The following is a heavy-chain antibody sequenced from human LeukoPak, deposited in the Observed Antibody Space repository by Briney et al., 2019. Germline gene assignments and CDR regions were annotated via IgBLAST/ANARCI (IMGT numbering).Heavy chain of an antibody. CDR3: ARDRGYGDYVTFDY. CDR2: IYYSGST. V-gene: IGHV4-30-4*01. D-gene: IGHD4-17*01. Sequence: SETLSLTCTVSGGPISTCYWSWIRQPPGKGLEWIGYIYYSGSTYYNPSLKSRVTISVDTSKNQFSLKLSSVTAADTAVYYCARDRGYGDYVTFDYWGQGTLVTVSS. J-gene: IGHJ4*02. CDR1: GGPISTCY.